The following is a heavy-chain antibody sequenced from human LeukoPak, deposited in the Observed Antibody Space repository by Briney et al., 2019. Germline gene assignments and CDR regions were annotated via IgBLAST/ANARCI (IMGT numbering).Heavy chain of an antibody. J-gene: IGHJ3*02. Sequence: GGSLRLSCAASGFTFSSYAMHWVRQAPGKGLEWVSGISWNSGSIGYADSVKGRFTISRDNAKNSLYLQMNSLRAEDTALYYCAKDIGYDSSGTDAFDIWGQGTMVTVSS. CDR1: GFTFSSYA. D-gene: IGHD3-22*01. CDR3: AKDIGYDSSGTDAFDI. CDR2: ISWNSGSI. V-gene: IGHV3-9*01.